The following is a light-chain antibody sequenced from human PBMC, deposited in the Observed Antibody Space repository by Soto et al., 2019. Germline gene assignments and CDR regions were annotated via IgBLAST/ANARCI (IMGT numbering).Light chain of an antibody. Sequence: EIVMTQSPATLSVSPGERATLSCRASQSVNSNLAWYRQKPGQAPRLLISDASTSATGVPARFSGSGSGTEFTLTISSLQSEDSGIYYCQQYNFWPPITFGGGTKVEIK. CDR2: DAS. J-gene: IGKJ4*01. V-gene: IGKV3-15*01. CDR3: QQYNFWPPIT. CDR1: QSVNSN.